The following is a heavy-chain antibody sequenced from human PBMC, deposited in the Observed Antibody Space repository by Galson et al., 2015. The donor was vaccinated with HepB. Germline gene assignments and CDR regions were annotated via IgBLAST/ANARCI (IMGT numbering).Heavy chain of an antibody. D-gene: IGHD5-12*01. Sequence: ETLSLTCTVSGGSISSSSYYWGWIRQPPGKGLEWIGSIYYSGSTYYNPSLKSRVTISVDTSKNQFSLKLSSVTAADTAVYYCARWLPVTPIPTTRKPEAFDIWGQGTMVTVSS. CDR2: IYYSGST. CDR3: ARWLPVTPIPTTRKPEAFDI. CDR1: GGSISSSSYY. J-gene: IGHJ3*02. V-gene: IGHV4-39*01.